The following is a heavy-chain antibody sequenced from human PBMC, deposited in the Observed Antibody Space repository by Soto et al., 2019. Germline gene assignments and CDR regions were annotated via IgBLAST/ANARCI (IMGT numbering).Heavy chain of an antibody. CDR2: ISSSGMTV. CDR3: ARPQEIDNFWSLGYYYTVDV. CDR1: GFTFSSYE. Sequence: PGGSLRLSCVAPGFTFSSYEMNWVRQAPGKGLEWVSYISSSGMTVYYADSVKGRFTISRDNAKNSLYLQMNNLRAEDTAVYYCARPQEIDNFWSLGYYYTVDVWGQGTTVTVSS. D-gene: IGHD3-3*01. V-gene: IGHV3-48*03. J-gene: IGHJ6*02.